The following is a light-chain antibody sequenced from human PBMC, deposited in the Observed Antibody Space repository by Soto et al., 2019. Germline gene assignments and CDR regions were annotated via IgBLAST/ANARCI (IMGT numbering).Light chain of an antibody. CDR1: QSVRSF. CDR3: QQRDNWSSVT. V-gene: IGKV3-11*01. J-gene: IGKJ4*01. Sequence: EIVLTQSPANLSLSPGDRATLSCRASQSVRSFLAWYQQKPGQAPRLLIYDASNSATGIPARFSGSGSGTDFTLTISSLEPEDFAVYYCQQRDNWSSVTFGGGTKVEIK. CDR2: DAS.